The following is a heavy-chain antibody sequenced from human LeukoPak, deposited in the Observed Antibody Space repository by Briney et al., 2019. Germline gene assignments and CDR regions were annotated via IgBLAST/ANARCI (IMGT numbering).Heavy chain of an antibody. D-gene: IGHD4/OR15-4a*01. V-gene: IGHV3-30*03. CDR1: GFTFSSYG. CDR3: APGGLWGTRLFDY. Sequence: GGSLRLSCAASGFTFSSYGMHWVRQAPGKGLEWVAVISYDGSNKYYADSVKGRFTISRDNSKNTLYLQMNGLRAEDTAVYYCAPGGLWGTRLFDYWGQRTLVTVSS. CDR2: ISYDGSNK. J-gene: IGHJ4*02.